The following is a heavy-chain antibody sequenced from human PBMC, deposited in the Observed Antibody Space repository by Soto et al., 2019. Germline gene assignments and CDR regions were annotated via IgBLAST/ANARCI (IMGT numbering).Heavy chain of an antibody. CDR1: GYTFSNYG. V-gene: IGHV1-18*01. CDR2: ISLYSDGT. D-gene: IGHD2-2*01. J-gene: IGHJ5*02. Sequence: GASVKVSCKTSGYTFSNYGITWVRQAPGQPLEWLGWISLYSDGTNYAQKFQGRVSMTADTSTTTAYMELRSLRSDDTAVYYCARVVPGAEAWFGPWGQGTLVTVSS. CDR3: ARVVPGAEAWFGP.